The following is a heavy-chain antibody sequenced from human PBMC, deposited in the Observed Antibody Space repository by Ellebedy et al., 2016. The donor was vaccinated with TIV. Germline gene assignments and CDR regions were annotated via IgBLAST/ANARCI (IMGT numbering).Heavy chain of an antibody. Sequence: GESLKISCATSGFSVSGMHWVRQAPGQGLEWVAFVRSDGTTKYYIDSVKGRFTISRDSYKNTLVLQMNSLRPEDTGVYYCVKGAYPVPTVMAVWGQGTMVIVSS. CDR3: VKGAYPVPTVMAV. CDR1: GFSVSG. J-gene: IGHJ6*02. CDR2: VRSDGTTK. V-gene: IGHV3-30*02. D-gene: IGHD3-16*01.